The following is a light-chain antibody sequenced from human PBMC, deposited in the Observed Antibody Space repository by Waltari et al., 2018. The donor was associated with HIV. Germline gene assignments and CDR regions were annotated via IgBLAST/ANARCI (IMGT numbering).Light chain of an antibody. Sequence: EIVMTQAPATLSVSPGARVTLSCRASRNADTKLTWYQWKAGQPPRLLIYGASYRAFGVPDKFSGSGSGTAFTLTIKNVESEDAAVYVCQQQNTLPITFGPGTRLDIK. J-gene: IGKJ3*01. V-gene: IGKV3-15*01. CDR2: GAS. CDR3: QQQNTLPIT. CDR1: RNADTK.